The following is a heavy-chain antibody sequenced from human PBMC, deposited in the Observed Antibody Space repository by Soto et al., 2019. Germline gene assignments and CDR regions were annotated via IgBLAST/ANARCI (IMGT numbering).Heavy chain of an antibody. CDR1: GYTLTELS. J-gene: IGHJ6*02. CDR2: FDPEDGET. V-gene: IGHV1-24*01. CDR3: ATDRPPTIQLWAGDYYYGMDV. Sequence: VASVKVSCKVSGYTLTELSMHWVRQAPGKGLEWMGGFDPEDGETIYAQKFQGRVTMTEDTSTDTAYMELSSLRSEDTAVYYCATDRPPTIQLWAGDYYYGMDVWGQGTTVTVSS. D-gene: IGHD5-18*01.